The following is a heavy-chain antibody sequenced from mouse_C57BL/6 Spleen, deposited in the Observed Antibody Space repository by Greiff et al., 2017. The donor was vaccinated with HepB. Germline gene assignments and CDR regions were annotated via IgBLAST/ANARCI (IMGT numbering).Heavy chain of an antibody. V-gene: IGHV1-85*01. CDR2: IYPRDGST. CDR3: ARGGLTGTWFSY. J-gene: IGHJ3*01. CDR1: GYTFTSYD. Sequence: QVHVKQSGPELVKPGASVKLSCKASGYTFTSYDINWVKQRPGQGLEWIGRIYPRDGSTKYNEKFKGKATLTVDTSSSTAYMEIHSLTSEDSAVYFCARGGLTGTWFSYWGQGTLVTVSA. D-gene: IGHD4-1*01.